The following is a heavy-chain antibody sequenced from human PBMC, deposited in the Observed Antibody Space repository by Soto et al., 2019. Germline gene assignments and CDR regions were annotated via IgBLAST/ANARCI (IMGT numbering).Heavy chain of an antibody. CDR1: GGSFSGYY. J-gene: IGHJ5*02. Sequence: PSEDLSLTCAVYGGSFSGYYWSWIRQPPGKGLEWIGEIDISGSTPYTPPLKSRVTISVDTSKSQFSLKLSSVSAADTAVYYCARGSRPYGSGSYYEGFAPWGQGTLVTVSS. D-gene: IGHD3-10*01. CDR3: ARGSRPYGSGSYYEGFAP. CDR2: IDISGST. V-gene: IGHV4-34*01.